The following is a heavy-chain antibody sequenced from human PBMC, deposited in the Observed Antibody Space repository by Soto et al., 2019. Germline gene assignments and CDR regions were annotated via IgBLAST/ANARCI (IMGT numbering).Heavy chain of an antibody. V-gene: IGHV3-7*01. CDR1: GFTFSSYW. J-gene: IGHJ3*02. CDR3: ARDLKYYYDSSGYYSPWAFDI. D-gene: IGHD3-22*01. CDR2: IKQDGSEK. Sequence: GSLRLSCAASGFTFSSYWMSWVRQAPGKGLEWVANIKQDGSEKYYVDSVKGRFTISRDNAKNSLYLQMNSLRAEDTAVYYCARDLKYYYDSSGYYSPWAFDIWGQGTMVTVSS.